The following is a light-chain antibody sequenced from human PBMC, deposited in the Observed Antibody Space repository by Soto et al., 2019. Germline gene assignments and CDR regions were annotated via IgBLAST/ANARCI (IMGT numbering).Light chain of an antibody. CDR3: QQYGT. J-gene: IGKJ3*01. CDR2: GES. V-gene: IGKV3-20*01. Sequence: EIVFTQSPGTLSLSPGERGTLSCRASQSVSSSYLAWYQQKPGQAPRLLIYGESSRATGIPDRFSGSGSGTDFTLTISRLEPEDFAVYYCQQYGTFGPGTKVDIK. CDR1: QSVSSSY.